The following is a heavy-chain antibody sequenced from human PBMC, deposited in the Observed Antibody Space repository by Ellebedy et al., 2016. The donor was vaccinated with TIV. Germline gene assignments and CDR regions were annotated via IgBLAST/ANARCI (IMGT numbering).Heavy chain of an antibody. V-gene: IGHV3-11*04. CDR3: ARDSGGDYFLDY. J-gene: IGHJ4*02. Sequence: GESLKISSAASGFTFSDYYMSWIRQAPGKGLEWVSYISSSGSTIYYADSVKGRFTISRDNAKNSLYLQMNSLRAEDTAVYYCARDSGGDYFLDYWGQGTLVTVSS. CDR1: GFTFSDYY. CDR2: ISSSGSTI. D-gene: IGHD2/OR15-2a*01.